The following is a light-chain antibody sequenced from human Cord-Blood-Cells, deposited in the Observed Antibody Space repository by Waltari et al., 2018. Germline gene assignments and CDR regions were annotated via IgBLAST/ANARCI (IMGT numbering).Light chain of an antibody. Sequence: DIQMTQSPSTLSASVGDRVTITCRASQSIGSWLAWYQQKPGKAPKLLIYDASSLESGVPSRFSGSGSGPEFTLAISSLQPDDFATYYCQQYNSYSPTFGQGTKLEIK. V-gene: IGKV1-5*01. J-gene: IGKJ2*01. CDR2: DAS. CDR3: QQYNSYSPT. CDR1: QSIGSW.